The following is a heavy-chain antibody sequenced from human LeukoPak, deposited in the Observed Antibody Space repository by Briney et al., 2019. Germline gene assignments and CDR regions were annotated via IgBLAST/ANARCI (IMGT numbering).Heavy chain of an antibody. Sequence: PSETLSLTCTVSGGSISTGSYYWSWIRQPAGKGLEWIGRIYPSGSTNYNPSLKSRVTISVDTSKNLFSLKLNSVTAADTAVYCCARSEGWLRPYYFDYWGQGTLVTVSS. CDR3: ARSEGWLRPYYFDY. CDR1: GGSISTGSYY. V-gene: IGHV4-61*02. D-gene: IGHD3-9*01. J-gene: IGHJ4*02. CDR2: IYPSGST.